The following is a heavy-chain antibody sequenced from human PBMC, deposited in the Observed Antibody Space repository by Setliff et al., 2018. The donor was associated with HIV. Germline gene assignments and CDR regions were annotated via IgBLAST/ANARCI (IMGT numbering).Heavy chain of an antibody. V-gene: IGHV4-38-2*01. Sequence: LSLTCAVSGYAISSGYYWAWIRQPPGKGLEYIGSIHYNERTYYNPSLKSRVTISLDTSKNQFSLNLTSVTAADTAVYYCASRIYYYDSNNFLREEGFNPWGQGTLVTVSS. CDR3: ASRIYYYDSNNFLREEGFNP. J-gene: IGHJ5*02. CDR2: IHYNERT. D-gene: IGHD3-22*01. CDR1: GYAISSGYY.